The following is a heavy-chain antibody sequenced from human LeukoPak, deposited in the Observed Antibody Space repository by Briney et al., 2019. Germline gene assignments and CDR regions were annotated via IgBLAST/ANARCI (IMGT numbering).Heavy chain of an antibody. V-gene: IGHV1-69*13. CDR1: GGTFSSYA. CDR3: ASLPSGYDSSGYYYPRFDY. J-gene: IGHJ4*02. D-gene: IGHD3-22*01. CDR2: IIPIFGTA. Sequence: ASVKVSCKASGGTFSSYAISWVRQAPGQGLEWMGGIIPIFGTANYAQKFQGRVTITADESTSTAYMELSSLRSEDTVVYYCASLPSGYDSSGYYYPRFDYWGQGTLVTVSS.